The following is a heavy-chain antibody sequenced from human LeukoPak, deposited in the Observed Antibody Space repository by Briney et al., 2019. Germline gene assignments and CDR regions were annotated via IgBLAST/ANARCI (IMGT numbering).Heavy chain of an antibody. CDR1: RYTLTRYY. CDR3: ARLADYDSSGYLIY. V-gene: IGHV1-46*01. Sequence: ASVKVSCKASRYTLTRYYMHWVRQAPGQGLEWMGIINPSGGSARYAQKFQGRVTMTRDTSTSTVYMEVSSLRSEDTAVYYCARLADYDSSGYLIYWGQGTLVTVSS. CDR2: INPSGGSA. J-gene: IGHJ4*02. D-gene: IGHD3-22*01.